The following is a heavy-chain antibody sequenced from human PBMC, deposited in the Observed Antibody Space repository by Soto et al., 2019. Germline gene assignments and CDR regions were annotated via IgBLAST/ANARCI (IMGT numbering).Heavy chain of an antibody. Sequence: PGGSLRLSCTAAGVTFIIYAMSWVRQAPGKGLEWVSAISGSGGSTYYADSVKGRFTISRDNSKNTLYLQMNSLRAEDTAVYYCAKDEAVAGFYYYYYGMDVWGQGTTVTVSS. V-gene: IGHV3-23*01. D-gene: IGHD6-19*01. CDR2: ISGSGGST. J-gene: IGHJ6*02. CDR1: GVTFIIYA. CDR3: AKDEAVAGFYYYYYGMDV.